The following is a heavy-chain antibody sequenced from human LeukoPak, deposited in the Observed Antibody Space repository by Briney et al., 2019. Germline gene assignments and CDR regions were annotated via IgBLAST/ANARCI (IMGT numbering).Heavy chain of an antibody. Sequence: GGSLRLSCAPSGISFSSHAMHCVRQAPRKGLEWVAVIWNDVSNIYYADSVKGRFTISRDNPKNTLYLQMNSLRAEDTALYYCARARNDYDSNGFPFLDYWGQGTVVSVFS. CDR2: IWNDVSNI. D-gene: IGHD3-22*01. J-gene: IGHJ4*02. CDR3: ARARNDYDSNGFPFLDY. CDR1: GISFSSHA. V-gene: IGHV3-33*01.